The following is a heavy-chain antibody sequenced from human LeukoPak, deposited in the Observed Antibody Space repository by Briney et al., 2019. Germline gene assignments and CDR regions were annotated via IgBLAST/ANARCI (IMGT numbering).Heavy chain of an antibody. CDR1: GFTFSGYE. CDR2: ITSSGTYI. CDR3: ARDPYSGNYGNYYYYYMDV. J-gene: IGHJ6*03. D-gene: IGHD1-26*01. V-gene: IGHV3-21*01. Sequence: GGSLRLSCAASGFTFSGYEMNWVRQAPGKGLEWVSSITSSGTYIFYADSVKGRFTISRDNAKNSLYLQMNSLGPDDTAVYYCARDPYSGNYGNYYYYYMDVWGKGTTVTISS.